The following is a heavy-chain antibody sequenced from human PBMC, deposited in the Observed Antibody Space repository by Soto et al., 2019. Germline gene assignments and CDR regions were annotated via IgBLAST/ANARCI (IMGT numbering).Heavy chain of an antibody. CDR3: ARDSYGDYGDY. Sequence: RGSLRVSCAAAGFTFSGQGMNWVGQATGKGLEWLSSISSSSRYISYADSLKRRFTIPRDNGKNSLYLQMNSLRAEDTAVYYCARDSYGDYGDYWGRGTLVTAAS. J-gene: IGHJ4*02. V-gene: IGHV3-21*01. D-gene: IGHD4-17*01. CDR2: ISSSSRYI. CDR1: GFTFSGQG.